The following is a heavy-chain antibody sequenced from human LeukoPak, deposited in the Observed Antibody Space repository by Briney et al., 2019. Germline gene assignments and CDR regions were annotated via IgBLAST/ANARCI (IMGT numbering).Heavy chain of an antibody. D-gene: IGHD2-2*01. J-gene: IGHJ5*02. V-gene: IGHV3-66*01. Sequence: GGSLRLSCAASEFSVGSNYMTWVRQAPGKGLEWVSLIYSGGSTYYADSVKGRFTISRDNSKNTLYLQMNSLRAEDTAVYYCARGGSTSQSSGNWFDPWGQGTLVTVSS. CDR2: IYSGGST. CDR1: EFSVGSNY. CDR3: ARGGSTSQSSGNWFDP.